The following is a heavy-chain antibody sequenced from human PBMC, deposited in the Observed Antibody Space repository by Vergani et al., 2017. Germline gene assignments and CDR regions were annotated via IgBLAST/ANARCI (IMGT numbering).Heavy chain of an antibody. J-gene: IGHJ2*01. Sequence: QVQLVQSGAEVKKPGASVKVSCKASGYTFTSYYMHWVRQAPGQGLEWMGIINPSGGSTSYAQKFQGRVTMTRDTSTSTVYMELSSLRSEDTAVYYCARDPADTMVRGVHGNHNWYFDLWGRGTLVTVSS. CDR1: GYTFTSYY. CDR2: INPSGGST. D-gene: IGHD3-10*01. V-gene: IGHV1-46*01. CDR3: ARDPADTMVRGVHGNHNWYFDL.